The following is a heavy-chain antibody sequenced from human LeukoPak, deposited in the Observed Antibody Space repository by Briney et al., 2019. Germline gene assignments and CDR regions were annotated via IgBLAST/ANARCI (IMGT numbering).Heavy chain of an antibody. CDR1: GGSISSSSYY. Sequence: SETLSLTCTVSGGSISSSSYYWGWIRQPPGKGLEWIGSIYYSGSTYYNPSLKSRVTISVDTSKNQFSLKLSSVTAADTAVYYCARPNASGSGSYYPPPWYFDYWGREPWSPSPQ. V-gene: IGHV4-39*01. CDR3: ARPNASGSGSYYPPPWYFDY. CDR2: IYYSGST. D-gene: IGHD3-10*01. J-gene: IGHJ4*02.